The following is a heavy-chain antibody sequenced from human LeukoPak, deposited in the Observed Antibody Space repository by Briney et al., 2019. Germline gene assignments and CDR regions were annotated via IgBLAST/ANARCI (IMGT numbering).Heavy chain of an antibody. V-gene: IGHV4-4*02. J-gene: IGHJ4*02. CDR2: IYHSGST. Sequence: SETLSLTCAVSGGSISSSNWWSWVRQPPGKGLEWIGEIYHSGSTNYNPSLKSRVTISVDKSKNQFSLKLSSVTAADTAVYYCARTEARVDYDFWSGYPYYFDYWGQGTLVTVSS. D-gene: IGHD3-3*01. CDR1: GGSISSSNW. CDR3: ARTEARVDYDFWSGYPYYFDY.